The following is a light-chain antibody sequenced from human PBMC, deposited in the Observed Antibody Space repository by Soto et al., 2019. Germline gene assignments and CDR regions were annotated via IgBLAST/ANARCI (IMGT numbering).Light chain of an antibody. J-gene: IGLJ2*01. CDR1: SSNIGTNT. V-gene: IGLV1-44*01. CDR3: ASWDDSLNGPV. CDR2: SNN. Sequence: QLVLTQPPSASGTPGQRVTISCSGSSSNIGTNTVNWYQHLPGTAPKLLIYSNNQRPSGVPDRFSGSKSATSASLAISGLQSEDDADYYCASWDDSLNGPVFGGGTKLTVL.